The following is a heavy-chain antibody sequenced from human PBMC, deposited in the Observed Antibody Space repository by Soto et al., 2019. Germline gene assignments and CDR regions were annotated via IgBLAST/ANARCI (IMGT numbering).Heavy chain of an antibody. D-gene: IGHD6-19*01. J-gene: IGHJ4*02. Sequence: PGGSLRLSCAASGFTFNNYVMSWVRRAPGKGLEWVSAITGGGDNTYFADSVKGRFTISRDNSKNTLYLQLNNLRAEDTAVHYCAKEMRGWGTFDYWGQGTLVTVSS. V-gene: IGHV3-23*01. CDR3: AKEMRGWGTFDY. CDR2: ITGGGDNT. CDR1: GFTFNNYV.